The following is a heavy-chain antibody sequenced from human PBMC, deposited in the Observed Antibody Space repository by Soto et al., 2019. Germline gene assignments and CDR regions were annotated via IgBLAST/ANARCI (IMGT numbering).Heavy chain of an antibody. CDR1: GYSFTSYW. D-gene: IGHD4-17*01. Sequence: GESLKISCKGSGYSFTSYWIGWVRQMPGKGLEWMGIIYPGDSDTRYSPSFQGQDTISADKSISTAYMQWSSLKASDTSIYYFATSSTVLSPYYYYGMDVWGQGTTVTVSS. CDR3: ATSSTVLSPYYYYGMDV. CDR2: IYPGDSDT. J-gene: IGHJ6*02. V-gene: IGHV5-51*01.